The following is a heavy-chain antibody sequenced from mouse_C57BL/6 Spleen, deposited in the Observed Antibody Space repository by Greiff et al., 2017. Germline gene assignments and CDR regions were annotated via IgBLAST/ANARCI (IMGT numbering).Heavy chain of an antibody. J-gene: IGHJ1*03. V-gene: IGHV1-26*01. CDR3: ARGRTGYFDV. Sequence: VQLQQSGPELVKPGASVKISCKASGYTFTDYYMNWVKQSHGQSLEWIGDINPNNGGTSYNQKFKGKATLTVDKSSSTAYMELRSLTSEDSAVYYCARGRTGYFDVWGTGTTVTVSS. CDR1: GYTFTDYY. CDR2: INPNNGGT.